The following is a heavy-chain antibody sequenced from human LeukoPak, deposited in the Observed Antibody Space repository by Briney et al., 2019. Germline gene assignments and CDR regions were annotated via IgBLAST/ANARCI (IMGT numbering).Heavy chain of an antibody. CDR3: ARAPSTIFGVVPFDP. J-gene: IGHJ5*02. D-gene: IGHD3-3*01. CDR1: GGSISTYY. V-gene: IGHV4-59*01. CDR2: IYYSGST. Sequence: SETLSLTCTVSGGSISTYYWSLIRQPPGKGLEWIGYIYYSGSTNYNPSLKSRVTIAVDTSKNQFSLKLSSVTAADTAVYYCARAPSTIFGVVPFDPWGQGTLVTVSS.